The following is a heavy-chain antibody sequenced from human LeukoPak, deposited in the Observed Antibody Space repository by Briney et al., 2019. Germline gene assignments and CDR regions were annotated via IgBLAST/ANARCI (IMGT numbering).Heavy chain of an antibody. CDR2: MNPNSGNT. CDR3: ARASTVVRDFDY. D-gene: IGHD4-23*01. V-gene: IGHV1-8*01. Sequence: ASVKVSCKASGYTFTSYDINWVRQATGQGLEWMGWMNPNSGNTGYAQKFQGRVTMTRNTSISTAYMELRSLRSDDTAVYYCARASTVVRDFDYWGQGTLVTVSS. CDR1: GYTFTSYD. J-gene: IGHJ4*02.